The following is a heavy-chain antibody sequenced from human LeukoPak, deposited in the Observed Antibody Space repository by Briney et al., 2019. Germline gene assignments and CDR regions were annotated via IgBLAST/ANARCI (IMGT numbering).Heavy chain of an antibody. CDR1: GGTFSSYA. J-gene: IGHJ4*02. V-gene: IGHV1-69*04. Sequence: SVKVSCKASGGTFSSYAISWVRQAPGQGLEWMGRIIPILGIANYAQKFQGRVTITTDESTSTAYMELSSLRSEDTAVYYCARGLFVPDPRYCSSTSCYNYFDYWGQGTLVTVSS. D-gene: IGHD2-2*02. CDR2: IIPILGIA. CDR3: ARGLFVPDPRYCSSTSCYNYFDY.